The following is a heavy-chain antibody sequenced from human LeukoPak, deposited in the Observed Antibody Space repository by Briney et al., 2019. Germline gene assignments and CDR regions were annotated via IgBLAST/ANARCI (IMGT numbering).Heavy chain of an antibody. Sequence: PSETLSLTCTVSADSISSSTYYWGWIRQPPGKGLEWIGNIYSSGSTYYNPSLKSRVTISVDTSKNQFSLNLRSVTAADTAVYYCARLWDYYDTSGPASGHWGQGTLVTVSS. CDR2: IYSSGST. CDR1: ADSISSSTYY. CDR3: ARLWDYYDTSGPASGH. V-gene: IGHV4-39*01. D-gene: IGHD3-22*01. J-gene: IGHJ4*02.